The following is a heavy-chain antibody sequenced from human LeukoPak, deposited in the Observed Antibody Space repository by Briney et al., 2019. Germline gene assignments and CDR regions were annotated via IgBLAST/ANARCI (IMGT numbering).Heavy chain of an antibody. CDR3: ARDWKRGYSYGFLFDY. CDR2: TNPNSGGT. D-gene: IGHD5-18*01. Sequence: GASVKVSCKASGYTFTGYYMHWVRQAPGQGLEWMGRTNPNSGGTNYAQKFQGRVTMTRDTSISTAYMELSRLRSDDTAVYYCARDWKRGYSYGFLFDYWGQGTLVTVSS. V-gene: IGHV1-2*06. J-gene: IGHJ4*02. CDR1: GYTFTGYY.